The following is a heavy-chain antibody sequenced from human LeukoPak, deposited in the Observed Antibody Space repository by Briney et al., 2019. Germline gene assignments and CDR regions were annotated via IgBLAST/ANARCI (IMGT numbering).Heavy chain of an antibody. J-gene: IGHJ4*02. D-gene: IGHD3-22*01. Sequence: AGGSLRLSCAASGFTFSSYWMSWVRQAPGKGLEWVANIKQDGSEKYYVDSVKGRFTISRDNAKNSLYLQMNSLRAEDTAVYYCARDYDYYDSSGYYLDYWGQGTLVTVSS. V-gene: IGHV3-7*01. CDR1: GFTFSSYW. CDR3: ARDYDYYDSSGYYLDY. CDR2: IKQDGSEK.